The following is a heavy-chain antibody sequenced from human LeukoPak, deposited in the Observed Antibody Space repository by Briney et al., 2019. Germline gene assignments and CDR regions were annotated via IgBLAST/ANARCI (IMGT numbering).Heavy chain of an antibody. CDR2: ISPGGDNT. V-gene: IGHV3-23*01. Sequence: GGSLRLSCAASGFIFSKYGMSWVRQAPGKGLQFVSTISPGGDNTYYADSVKGRFTISRDNSQNTVYLQMNNLRPEDTAEYYCARYFNSNGNRPIDKWGQGILVSVSS. J-gene: IGHJ4*02. CDR1: GFIFSKYG. D-gene: IGHD2-8*01. CDR3: ARYFNSNGNRPIDK.